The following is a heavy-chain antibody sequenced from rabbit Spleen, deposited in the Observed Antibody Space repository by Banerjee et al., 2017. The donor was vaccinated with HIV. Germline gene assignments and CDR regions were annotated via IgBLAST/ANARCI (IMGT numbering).Heavy chain of an antibody. D-gene: IGHD1-1*01. V-gene: IGHV1S40*01. J-gene: IGHJ2*01. CDR3: ARNYVNAFDP. CDR1: GFSFSSSYY. CDR2: IDTRDGDT. Sequence: QSLEESGGDLVKPGASLTLTCTASGFSFSSSYYMCWVRQAPGKGLEWIACIDTRDGDTDYANWPKGRFTISKTSSTTVTLQMTSLTAADTATYFCARNYVNAFDPWGPGTLVTVS.